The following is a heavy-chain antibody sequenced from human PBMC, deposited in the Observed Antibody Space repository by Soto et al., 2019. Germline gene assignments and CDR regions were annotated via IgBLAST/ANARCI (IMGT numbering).Heavy chain of an antibody. J-gene: IGHJ6*02. CDR2: ITSSSSYI. CDR1: AFSFSSYT. V-gene: IGHV3-21*01. CDR3: ARETIAVAGTASYGMDV. D-gene: IGHD6-19*01. Sequence: GGSLRLSCAASAFSFSSYTMNWVRQAPGKGLEWVSSITSSSSYIYYADSVKGRFTISRDNAKNSLYLQMNSLRAEDTAVYYCARETIAVAGTASYGMDVWGQGTTVTV.